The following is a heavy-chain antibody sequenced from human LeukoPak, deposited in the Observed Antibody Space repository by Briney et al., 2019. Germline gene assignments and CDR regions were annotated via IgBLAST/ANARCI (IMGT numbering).Heavy chain of an antibody. J-gene: IGHJ6*03. V-gene: IGHV4-34*01. D-gene: IGHD6-6*01. CDR2: INHSGST. CDR3: AREWAWGGSSISSYYYMDV. Sequence: SETLSLTCAVYGGSFSGYYWSWIRQPPGKGLEWIGEINHSGSTNYNPSLKSRVTISVDTSKNQFSLKLSSVTAADTAVYYCAREWAWGGSSISSYYYMDVWGKGTTVTVSS. CDR1: GGSFSGYY.